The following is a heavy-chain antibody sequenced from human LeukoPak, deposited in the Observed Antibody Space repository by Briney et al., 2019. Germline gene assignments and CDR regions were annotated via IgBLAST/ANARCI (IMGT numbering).Heavy chain of an antibody. V-gene: IGHV1-69*13. CDR2: IIPIFGTA. CDR3: AREGTTVTTPNYYYYGMDV. Sequence: SVKVSCKVSGYTLTELSMHWVRQAPGQGLEWMGGIIPIFGTANYAQKFQGRVTITADESTSTAYMELSSLRSEDTAVYYCAREGTTVTTPNYYYYGMDVWGQGTTVTVSS. D-gene: IGHD4-17*01. J-gene: IGHJ6*02. CDR1: GYTLTELS.